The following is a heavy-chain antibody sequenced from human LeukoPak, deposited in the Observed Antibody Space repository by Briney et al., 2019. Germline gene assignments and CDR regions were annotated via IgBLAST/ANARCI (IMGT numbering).Heavy chain of an antibody. CDR3: ARMYSGSLDY. CDR2: IDSSGDYT. V-gene: IGHV3-23*01. D-gene: IGHD1-26*01. J-gene: IGHJ4*02. Sequence: PGGSLRLSCAASGFTFSTHAMTAVRQAPGKGLEWVSSIDSSGDYTFYADSVKGRFTISRDNSKNTLYLQVNSLTAEDTAVYYCARMYSGSLDYWGQGTLVTVSS. CDR1: GFTFSTHA.